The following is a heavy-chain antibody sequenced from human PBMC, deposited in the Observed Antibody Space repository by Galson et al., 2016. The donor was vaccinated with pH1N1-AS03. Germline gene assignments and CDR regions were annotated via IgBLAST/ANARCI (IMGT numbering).Heavy chain of an antibody. CDR2: VSFSGTT. Sequence: TLSLTCSVSGGSINISPYNWGWIRQSPGKGLEWLGSVSFSGTTYYNPSLKSRVSTSMDTSENQISLALGSVTATDTAVYYCARQAEGRMLTLRHRYFDFWGRGIRVTVSS. CDR3: ARQAEGRMLTLRHRYFDF. J-gene: IGHJ2*01. CDR1: GGSINISPYN. D-gene: IGHD1-14*01. V-gene: IGHV4-39*01.